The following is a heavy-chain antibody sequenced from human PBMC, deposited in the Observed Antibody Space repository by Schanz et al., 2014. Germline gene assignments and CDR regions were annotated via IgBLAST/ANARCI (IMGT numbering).Heavy chain of an antibody. CDR1: GYTLKNYG. Sequence: QVQLVQSGAEVKKPGASVKVSCTASGYTLKNYGISWMRQAPGQGLEWMGKIIPVLNIATYAQRFQGRVSITADTSTNTAYMELSSLTSEDTAVHYCARGRGFYDYWGQGTLVTVSS. D-gene: IGHD3-10*01. CDR2: IIPVLNIA. CDR3: ARGRGFYDY. V-gene: IGHV1-69*04. J-gene: IGHJ4*02.